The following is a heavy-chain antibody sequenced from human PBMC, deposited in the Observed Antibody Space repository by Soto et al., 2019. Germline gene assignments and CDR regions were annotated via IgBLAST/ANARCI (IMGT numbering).Heavy chain of an antibody. CDR3: ARASTIFGVVIVPRYYYGLYV. J-gene: IGHJ6*02. Sequence: QVQLVQSGAEVKKPGSSVKVSCKASGGTFSSYAISWVRQAPGQGLEWMGGIIPIFGTANYAQKFQGRVTITADESTSTAYMELSSLRSEDTAVYYCARASTIFGVVIVPRYYYGLYVWGHGTTVTVAS. CDR1: GGTFSSYA. V-gene: IGHV1-69*01. D-gene: IGHD3-3*01. CDR2: IIPIFGTA.